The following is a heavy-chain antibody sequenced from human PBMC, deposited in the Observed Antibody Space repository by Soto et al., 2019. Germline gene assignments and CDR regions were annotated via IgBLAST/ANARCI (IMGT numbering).Heavy chain of an antibody. Sequence: SETLSLTCVVSGDSISDGPYFWTWIRQPPGKGLEWVGYIFFNGITYYSPSLKSRLTISVDTSKNHFSLSLTSVTAADTAIYYCARESGITGTRDFSHWGQGILVTVSS. CDR2: IFFNGIT. CDR1: GDSISDGPYF. V-gene: IGHV4-31*11. CDR3: ARESGITGTRDFSH. D-gene: IGHD1-20*01. J-gene: IGHJ4*02.